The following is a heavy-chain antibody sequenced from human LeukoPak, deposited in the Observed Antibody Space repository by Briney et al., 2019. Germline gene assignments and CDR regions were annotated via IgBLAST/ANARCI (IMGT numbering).Heavy chain of an antibody. Sequence: SGTLSLTCTVSGGSISSYYWSWLRQPPGKGLEWFGYIYYSGSTNYNPSLKSRVTISVDTSKNQFSLKLSSVTAADTAVYYCARGEIAVAPRYYYYYGMDVWGQGTTVTVSS. CDR1: GGSISSYY. J-gene: IGHJ6*02. CDR3: ARGEIAVAPRYYYYYGMDV. V-gene: IGHV4-59*01. D-gene: IGHD6-19*01. CDR2: IYYSGST.